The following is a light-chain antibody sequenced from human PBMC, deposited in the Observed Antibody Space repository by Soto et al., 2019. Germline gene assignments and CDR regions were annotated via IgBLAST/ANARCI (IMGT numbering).Light chain of an antibody. J-gene: IGKJ3*01. V-gene: IGKV3-15*01. Sequence: EVVLTQSPATLSVSPGERATLSCRASQTVGTNLAWYQQRPGQAPRLLIYGASTRATGIPARFSGSGSGSEFTLTISSLQSDDFAIYYCQQYNKWPLFTFGPGTRVDNK. CDR3: QQYNKWPLFT. CDR2: GAS. CDR1: QTVGTN.